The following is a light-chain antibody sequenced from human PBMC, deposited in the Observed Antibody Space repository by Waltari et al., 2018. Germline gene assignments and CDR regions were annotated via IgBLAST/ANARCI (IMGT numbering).Light chain of an antibody. CDR1: KLGHKF. CDR2: QDK. CDR3: QAWDSSSDSYV. Sequence: SYELTQPPSVSVSAGQTASITCSGDKLGHKFVCWFQQRPGQSPVLVIYQDKKRPSGIPERFSGYNSGNTATLTISGTQPLDEADYYCQAWDSSSDSYVFGSGTKVTV. J-gene: IGLJ1*01. V-gene: IGLV3-1*01.